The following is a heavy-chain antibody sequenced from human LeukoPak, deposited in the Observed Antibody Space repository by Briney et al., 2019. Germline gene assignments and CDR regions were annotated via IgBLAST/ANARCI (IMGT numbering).Heavy chain of an antibody. V-gene: IGHV2-5*02. CDR1: GFSLSTSGVG. CDR2: IYWDDDK. J-gene: IGHJ4*02. D-gene: IGHD3-22*01. CDR3: AHSRYYDSSGYFSYYFDY. Sequence: SGPTLVKPTQTLTLTCTFSGFSLSTSGVGVGWIRQPPGKALEWLALIYWDDDKRYSPSLRSRLTITKDTSKNQVVLTMTNMDPVDTATYYCAHSRYYDSSGYFSYYFDYWGQGTLVTVSS.